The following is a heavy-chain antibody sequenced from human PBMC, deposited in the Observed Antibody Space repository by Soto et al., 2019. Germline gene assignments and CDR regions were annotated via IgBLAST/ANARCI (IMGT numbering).Heavy chain of an antibody. J-gene: IGHJ5*02. CDR2: INAGNGNT. D-gene: IGHD2-2*01. V-gene: IGHV1-3*01. CDR1: GYTFTSYA. CDR3: ARGSGYCSSTSCYALGWFDP. Sequence: ASVKVSGKASGYTFTSYAMHWVRQAPGQRLEWMGWINAGNGNTKYSQKFQGRVTITRDTSASTAYMELSSLRSEDTAVYYCARGSGYCSSTSCYALGWFDPWGQGTLVTVSP.